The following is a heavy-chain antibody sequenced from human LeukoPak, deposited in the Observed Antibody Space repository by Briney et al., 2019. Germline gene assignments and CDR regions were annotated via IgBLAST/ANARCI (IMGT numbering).Heavy chain of an antibody. CDR1: GYTFIGYY. CDR3: ARLVVLSTAASY. D-gene: IGHD5/OR15-5a*01. Sequence: ASVKVSCKASGYTFIGYYLHWVRQAPGQGLEWMGWINPTRGAHNYQQKFQARFTMPRDTPINTAYMELSRLTSDDTALNSGARLVVLSTAASYWGQGTLVIVSS. J-gene: IGHJ4*02. V-gene: IGHV1-2*02. CDR2: INPTRGAH.